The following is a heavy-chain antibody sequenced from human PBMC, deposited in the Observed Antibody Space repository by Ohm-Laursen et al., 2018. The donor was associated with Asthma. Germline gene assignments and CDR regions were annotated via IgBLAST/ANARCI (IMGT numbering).Heavy chain of an antibody. CDR1: GGTFSSYA. D-gene: IGHD2-15*01. CDR2: IIPIFGTA. Sequence: GSSVKVSCKASGGTFSSYAISWVRQAPGQGLEWMGGIIPIFGTANYAQKFQGRVTITADESTSTAYMELSSLRSEDTAVYYCARDHCSGGSCYSQADAFDIWGQGTMVTVSS. CDR3: ARDHCSGGSCYSQADAFDI. V-gene: IGHV1-69*01. J-gene: IGHJ3*02.